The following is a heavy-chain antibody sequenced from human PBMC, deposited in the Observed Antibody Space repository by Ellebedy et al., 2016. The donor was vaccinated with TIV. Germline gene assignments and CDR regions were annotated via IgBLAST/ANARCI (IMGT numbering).Heavy chain of an antibody. D-gene: IGHD4-17*01. CDR1: GFHFRSYW. V-gene: IGHV3-7*01. CDR2: IYQDGSQK. Sequence: GESLKISCAASGFHFRSYWMGWVRQAPGKGLAWVANIYQDGSQKYYVDSAEGRFTISRDNAKNSLYLEMKSLRVEDTAMYYCARRGSYGDYAVQLNNWFDPWGQGTPVTVSP. CDR3: ARRGSYGDYAVQLNNWFDP. J-gene: IGHJ5*02.